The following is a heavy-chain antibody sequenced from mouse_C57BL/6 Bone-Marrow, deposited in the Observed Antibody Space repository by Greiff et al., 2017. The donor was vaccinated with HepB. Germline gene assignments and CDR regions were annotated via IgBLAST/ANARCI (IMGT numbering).Heavy chain of an antibody. D-gene: IGHD1-1*01. Sequence: VQLQQPGAELVRPGSSVKLSCKASGYTFTSYWMHWVKQRPIQGLEWIGNIDPSDSETHYNQKFKDKATLTVDKSSSTAYMQLSSLTSEDSAVYYCARGFYYYGSSGYFDVWGTGTTVTVSS. CDR1: GYTFTSYW. CDR2: IDPSDSET. CDR3: ARGFYYYGSSGYFDV. V-gene: IGHV1-52*01. J-gene: IGHJ1*03.